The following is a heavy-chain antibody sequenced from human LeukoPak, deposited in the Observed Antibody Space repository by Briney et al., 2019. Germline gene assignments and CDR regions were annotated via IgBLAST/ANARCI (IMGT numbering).Heavy chain of an antibody. D-gene: IGHD3-22*01. CDR1: ASTFSNYA. Sequence: ASVRVSCKAPASTFSNYAITWMRQAPGQSLEWVGWIRGYDGHTKYAQNVQGRVTMTRDTSTNTAYMELRNLRSDDSAVYYCARSRSPTYDTSDYYENDYWGQGTLDTVSS. V-gene: IGHV1-18*01. CDR2: IRGYDGHT. J-gene: IGHJ4*02. CDR3: ARSRSPTYDTSDYYENDY.